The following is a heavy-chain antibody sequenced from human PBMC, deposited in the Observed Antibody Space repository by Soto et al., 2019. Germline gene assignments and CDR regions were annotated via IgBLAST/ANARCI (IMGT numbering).Heavy chain of an antibody. V-gene: IGHV1-18*01. CDR2: ISAYNGNT. D-gene: IGHD2-8*01. CDR1: GYTFTSYG. Sequence: ASVKVSCKASGYTFTSYGISWVRQAPGQGLEWMGWISAYNGNTNYAQKLQGRVTMTTDTSTSTAYMELRSLRSDDTAVYYCATGADCTNGVCYINFDYWGQGTLVTVSS. CDR3: ATGADCTNGVCYINFDY. J-gene: IGHJ4*02.